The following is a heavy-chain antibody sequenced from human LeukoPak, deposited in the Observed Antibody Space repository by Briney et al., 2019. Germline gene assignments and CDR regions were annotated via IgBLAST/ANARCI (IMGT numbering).Heavy chain of an antibody. CDR2: ISYDGSNK. Sequence: PGGSLRLSCAASGFTFSSYAMHWVRQAPGKGLEWVAVISYDGSNKYYADSVKGRFTISRDNSKNTLYLQMNSLRAEDTAVYYCARNYRPDFDYWGQGTLVTVSS. CDR1: GFTFSSYA. J-gene: IGHJ4*02. CDR3: ARNYRPDFDY. V-gene: IGHV3-30-3*01. D-gene: IGHD1-7*01.